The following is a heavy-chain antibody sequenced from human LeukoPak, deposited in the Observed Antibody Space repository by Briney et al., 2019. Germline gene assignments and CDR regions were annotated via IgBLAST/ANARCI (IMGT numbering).Heavy chain of an antibody. CDR1: GFTFSSSA. J-gene: IGHJ4*02. V-gene: IGHV3-64D*06. Sequence: GGSLRLSCSASGFTFSSSAMHWVRQAPGKGLEYVSTISSNGGNTYYADSVKGRFTISRDNSRNTLYLQMSSLRAEDTPVYYCVKGFKYSSSLFDYWGQGTLVTVSS. CDR3: VKGFKYSSSLFDY. CDR2: ISSNGGNT. D-gene: IGHD6-13*01.